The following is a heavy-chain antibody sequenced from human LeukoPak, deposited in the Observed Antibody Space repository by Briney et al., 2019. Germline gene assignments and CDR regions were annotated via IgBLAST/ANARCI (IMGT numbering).Heavy chain of an antibody. J-gene: IGHJ4*02. Sequence: GGFLRLSCAASGFTFSSYWMSWVRQAPGKGLEWVANIKQDGSEMHYVDSVKGRITISRDNAMNSLYLQMNSLRAEDTAVYYCARDKSCSSITCPASYFDNWGQGTLVTVSS. D-gene: IGHD3-3*02. CDR3: ARDKSCSSITCPASYFDN. V-gene: IGHV3-7*01. CDR2: IKQDGSEM. CDR1: GFTFSSYW.